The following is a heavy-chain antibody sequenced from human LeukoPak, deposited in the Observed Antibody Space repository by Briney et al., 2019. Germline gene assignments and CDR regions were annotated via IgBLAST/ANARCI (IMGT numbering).Heavy chain of an antibody. J-gene: IGHJ4*02. D-gene: IGHD5-24*01. CDR3: ASRGEMANREIYFDY. V-gene: IGHV1-69*04. CDR1: GDTFSSYA. CDR2: IIPIFGIA. Sequence: SVKVSCKASGDTFSSYAISWVRQAPGQGLEWMGRIIPIFGIANYAQKFQGRVTITADKSTSTAYMELSSLRSEDTAVYYCASRGEMANREIYFDYWGQGTLVTVSS.